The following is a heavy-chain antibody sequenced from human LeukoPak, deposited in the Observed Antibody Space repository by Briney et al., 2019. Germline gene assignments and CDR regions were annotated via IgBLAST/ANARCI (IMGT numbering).Heavy chain of an antibody. D-gene: IGHD4-17*01. CDR2: IYPGDSET. Sequence: GESLKISCKGSGYPFTGYWIGWVRQMPGKGLEWMAFIYPGDSETRYSPSFQGQVTSSVDKSINTAYLQWSSLKASDTAIYYCARHAVYGDYAASRTFYFDYWGQGTLVTVSS. V-gene: IGHV5-51*01. J-gene: IGHJ4*02. CDR3: ARHAVYGDYAASRTFYFDY. CDR1: GYPFTGYW.